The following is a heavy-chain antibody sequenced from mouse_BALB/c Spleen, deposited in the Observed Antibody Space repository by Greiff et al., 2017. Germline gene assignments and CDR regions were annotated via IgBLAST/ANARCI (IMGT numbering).Heavy chain of an antibody. CDR3: ASRNGNYGRVYYAMDD. CDR2: ISYSGST. D-gene: IGHD2-1*01. CDR1: GYSITSDYA. J-gene: IGHJ4*01. Sequence: EVKLQESGPGLVKPSQSLSLTCTVTGYSITSDYAWNWIRQFPGNKLEWMGYISYSGSTSYNPSLKSRISITRDTSKNQFFLQLNSVTTEDTATYYGASRNGNYGRVYYAMDDWGQGTSVTVSS. V-gene: IGHV3-2*02.